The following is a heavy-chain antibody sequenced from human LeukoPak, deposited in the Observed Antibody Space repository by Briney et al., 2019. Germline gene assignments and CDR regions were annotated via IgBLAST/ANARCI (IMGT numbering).Heavy chain of an antibody. Sequence: PGRSPRPSSAASGFTFSGSAVHWVRQASGKGMEWVGRIRSKANSYATAYAASVKGRFTISRDDSKNTAYLQMNSLKTEDTAVYYCTRRDSSGYYLDYWGQGTLVTVSS. D-gene: IGHD3-22*01. CDR1: GFTFSGSA. J-gene: IGHJ4*02. CDR3: TRRDSSGYYLDY. V-gene: IGHV3-73*01. CDR2: IRSKANSYAT.